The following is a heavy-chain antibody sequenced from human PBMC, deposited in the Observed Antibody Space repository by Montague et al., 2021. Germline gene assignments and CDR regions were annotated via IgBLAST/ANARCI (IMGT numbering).Heavy chain of an antibody. V-gene: IGHV3-23*01. CDR3: ANEGTTSPGYLQY. J-gene: IGHJ1*01. D-gene: IGHD1-1*01. CDR1: GFPFSSYA. Sequence: SLRLSCAASGFPFSSYAMSWVRQAPGKGLEWVSTLTSNGAYTYHADAVEGRFTISRDNSKNTLYLQMNSLRVEDTAVHFCANEGTTSPGYLQYWGQGTLVTVSS. CDR2: LTSNGAYT.